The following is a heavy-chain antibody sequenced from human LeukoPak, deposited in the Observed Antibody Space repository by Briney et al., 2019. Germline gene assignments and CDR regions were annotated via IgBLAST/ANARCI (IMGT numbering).Heavy chain of an antibody. CDR3: AREGGPYRPLDY. CDR2: VNLQGST. CDR1: GASITQTNY. J-gene: IGHJ4*02. Sequence: SGTLSLTCDVSGASITQTNYWTRVRQPPGQGLEWIGEVNLQGSTNYNPSLMRRVAISVDTSANHVSLQLTSVTAADTAVYYCAREGGPYRPLDYSGQGTPVTVSS. V-gene: IGHV4-4*02.